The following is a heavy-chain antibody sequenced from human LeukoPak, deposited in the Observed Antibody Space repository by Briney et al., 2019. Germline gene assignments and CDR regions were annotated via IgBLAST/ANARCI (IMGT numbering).Heavy chain of an antibody. CDR3: ARHGPDYYDSSGYYWAHYFDY. V-gene: IGHV5-51*01. J-gene: IGHJ4*02. D-gene: IGHD3-22*01. CDR1: VYSFTTYW. Sequence: GESLKISCKGSVYSFTTYWIGWVRQMPGKGLDWMGIIYPGDSDTRNSPSFQGQVTISADKSISTAYLQWSSLKASDTAMYYCARHGPDYYDSSGYYWAHYFDYWGQGTLVTVSS. CDR2: IYPGDSDT.